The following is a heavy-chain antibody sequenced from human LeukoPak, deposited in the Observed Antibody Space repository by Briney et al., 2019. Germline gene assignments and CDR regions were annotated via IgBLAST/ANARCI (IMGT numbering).Heavy chain of an antibody. D-gene: IGHD3-22*01. V-gene: IGHV1-69*15. J-gene: IGHJ4*02. CDR3: GGLYDSSRYYYAGGGFDY. CDR2: IIPIFGTA. CDR1: GGTFSSYA. Sequence: APVKVSCKASGGTFSSYAISWVRQAPGQGLEWMGRIIPIFGTANYARKFQSRDTITPDESPSTACMELGRLRAESTALCFCGGLYDSSRYYYAGGGFDYWGQGTLVTVSS.